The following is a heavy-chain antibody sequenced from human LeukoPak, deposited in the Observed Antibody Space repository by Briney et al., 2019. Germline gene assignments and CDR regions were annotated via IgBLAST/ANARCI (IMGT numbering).Heavy chain of an antibody. Sequence: GRSLRLSCTASGFNCGDYVMSWVRQAPGKGVEGLGFIRSKAYGGTTEYAAFVKDGFTISGDDSKSISYLRSNSLKTDDTAEYYCTRVDNSGWYEVYWGQGTLVTVSS. CDR2: IRSKAYGGTT. D-gene: IGHD6-19*01. CDR3: TRVDNSGWYEVY. V-gene: IGHV3-49*04. CDR1: GFNCGDYV. J-gene: IGHJ4*02.